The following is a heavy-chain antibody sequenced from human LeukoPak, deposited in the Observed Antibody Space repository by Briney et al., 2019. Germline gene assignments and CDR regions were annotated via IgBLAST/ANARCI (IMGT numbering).Heavy chain of an antibody. CDR1: GFTFSSHW. J-gene: IGHJ4*02. Sequence: GGSLRLSCAASGFTFSSHWMNWVRQAPGKGLEWVANIKQDGSEKYYVDSVKGRFTISRDNAKNSLYLQMNSLRAEDTAVYYCARVVVVTAALDYWGQGTLVTVSS. CDR3: ARVVVVTAALDY. V-gene: IGHV3-7*01. D-gene: IGHD2-21*02. CDR2: IKQDGSEK.